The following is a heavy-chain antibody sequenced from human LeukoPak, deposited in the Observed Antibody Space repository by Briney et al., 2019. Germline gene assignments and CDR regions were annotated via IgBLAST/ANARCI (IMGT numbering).Heavy chain of an antibody. D-gene: IGHD1-26*01. J-gene: IGHJ4*02. Sequence: PSETLSLTCTVAGGSISSSTYYWSWIRQPPEKGLDWIGYIYYSGSTSYNPSLKSRVTISVDTSKSQFSLKLSSVTAADTAVYYCAREEALGSGSFDYWGQGTLVTVSS. CDR1: GGSISSSTYY. V-gene: IGHV4-61*01. CDR3: AREEALGSGSFDY. CDR2: IYYSGST.